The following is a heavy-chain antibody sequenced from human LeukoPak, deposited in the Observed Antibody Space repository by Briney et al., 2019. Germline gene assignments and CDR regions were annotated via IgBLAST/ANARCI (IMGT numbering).Heavy chain of an antibody. V-gene: IGHV1-2*02. Sequence: ASVTVSFTASVYTFTVYYMHWVRQAPGQGLEWVGWINPNNGVTKYAQKFQGRVTMTRDTSVTTAYMDLSRLRSDDTAVYYCARERSDFGDYRHNCFDPWGQGTLVTVSS. D-gene: IGHD4-17*01. CDR3: ARERSDFGDYRHNCFDP. CDR1: VYTFTVYY. CDR2: INPNNGVT. J-gene: IGHJ5*02.